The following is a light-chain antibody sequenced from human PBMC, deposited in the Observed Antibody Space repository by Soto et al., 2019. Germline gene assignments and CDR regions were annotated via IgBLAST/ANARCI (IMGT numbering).Light chain of an antibody. CDR3: QQSYSTPIT. J-gene: IGKJ5*01. CDR2: AAS. CDR1: ESISSY. V-gene: IGKV1-39*01. Sequence: DIQMTQSPPTLSSSVGDRVTITFLASESISSYLNWYQQKPGKAPKLLIYAASSLQSGVPSRFSGSGSGTDFTLTISSLQPEDFATYYCQQSYSTPITFGQGTRLEIK.